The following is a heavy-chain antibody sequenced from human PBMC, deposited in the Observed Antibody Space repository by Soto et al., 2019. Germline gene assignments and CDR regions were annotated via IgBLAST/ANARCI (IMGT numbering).Heavy chain of an antibody. CDR3: AHRALYSGSYWDGGYFDD. D-gene: IGHD1-26*01. CDR1: GFSLTSSGVG. J-gene: IGHJ4*02. Sequence: QITLRESGPTRVRPTQPLTLTCNFAGFSLTSSGVGVGWIRQPPGKAPEWLVIIYWDDDKRYSPSLRGRLSITKDTAQTQMVLTMTNVDPVDTGTYYCAHRALYSGSYWDGGYFDDWGQGTPVTVSS. CDR2: IYWDDDK. V-gene: IGHV2-5*02.